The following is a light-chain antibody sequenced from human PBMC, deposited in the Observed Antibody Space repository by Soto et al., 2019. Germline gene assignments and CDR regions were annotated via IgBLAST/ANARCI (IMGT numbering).Light chain of an antibody. J-gene: IGKJ4*01. CDR2: GAS. CDR3: QQYNNWPPA. Sequence: EIVMTQSPATLSVSPGERATLSCRASQSVSSNLAWYQQKPGQAPRLLIYGASTRATGIPARFSGSGSGTECTRTISSLQSEDFAVYYCQQYNNWPPAFGGGTKVEIK. CDR1: QSVSSN. V-gene: IGKV3-15*01.